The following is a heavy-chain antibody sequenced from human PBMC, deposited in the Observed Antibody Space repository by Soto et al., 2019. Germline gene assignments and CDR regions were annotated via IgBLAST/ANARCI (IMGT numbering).Heavy chain of an antibody. CDR1: GFTFSSYA. V-gene: IGHV3-23*01. J-gene: IGHJ1*01. CDR2: ITGSGGDT. Sequence: EVQLLESGGALVQPGGSLRLSCAASGFTFSSYAMTWVRQAPGKGLEWVSLITGSGGDTYYGDSVKGRFTISRDNSKITLCLQMNSLRVEDTAVYFCAKAEGGTWGTEYFQYRGPGTLVTVSS. D-gene: IGHD7-27*01. CDR3: AKAEGGTWGTEYFQY.